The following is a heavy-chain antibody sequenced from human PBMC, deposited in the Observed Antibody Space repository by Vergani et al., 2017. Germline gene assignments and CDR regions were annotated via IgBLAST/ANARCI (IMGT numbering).Heavy chain of an antibody. V-gene: IGHV1-46*01. D-gene: IGHD6-13*01. CDR2: INPSGGST. Sequence: QVQLVQSGAEVKKPGASVKVSCKASGYTFTSYYMHWVRQAPGQGLEWMVIINPSGGSTSYAQKFQGRVTMTRDTSTSTVYMELSSLRSEDTAVYYCARDRAIAAAGYWFDPWGQGTLVTVSS. J-gene: IGHJ5*02. CDR3: ARDRAIAAAGYWFDP. CDR1: GYTFTSYY.